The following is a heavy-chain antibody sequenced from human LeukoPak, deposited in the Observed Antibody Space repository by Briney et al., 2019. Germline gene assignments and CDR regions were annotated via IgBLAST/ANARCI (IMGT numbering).Heavy chain of an antibody. V-gene: IGHV1-69*05. D-gene: IGHD1-26*01. CDR3: AIVNSGSYSGAFDI. CDR2: IIPIFGTA. CDR1: GGTFSSYA. J-gene: IGHJ3*02. Sequence: ASVTVSCKASGGTFSSYAISWVRQAPGQGLEWMGGIIPIFGTANYAQKFQGRVTITTDESTSTAYMALSSLRSEDTAVYYCAIVNSGSYSGAFDIWGQGAMVTVSS.